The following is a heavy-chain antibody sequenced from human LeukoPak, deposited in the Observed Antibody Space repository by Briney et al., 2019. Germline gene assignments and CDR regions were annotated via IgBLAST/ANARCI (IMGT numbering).Heavy chain of an antibody. D-gene: IGHD1-14*01. J-gene: IGHJ4*02. V-gene: IGHV4-34*01. CDR1: GESFSGYY. CDR3: ARNGAYNLDY. CDR2: INHSGVNHIGTT. Sequence: SETLSLTCAVYGESFSGYYWTWIRQAPGKGLEWIGEINHSGVNHIGTTKYNPSLKSRVTISVDKSKNQFSLKLNSVTAADTAVYYCARNGAYNLDYWGQGTLVTVSS.